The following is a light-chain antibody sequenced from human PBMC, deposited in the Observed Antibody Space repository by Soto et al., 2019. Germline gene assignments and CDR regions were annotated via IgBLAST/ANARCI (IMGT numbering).Light chain of an antibody. CDR1: QDIRSS. CDR3: QQDSSWPLT. Sequence: EIVMTQSPATLSVSPGERVTLSWRASQDIRSSLAWYQQKPGQAPRLLIYGASIRATGVPATFSGSGSGTEFTLSISSLQSEHLGVYYCQQDSSWPLTFGGGTKVDIK. V-gene: IGKV3-15*01. CDR2: GAS. J-gene: IGKJ4*01.